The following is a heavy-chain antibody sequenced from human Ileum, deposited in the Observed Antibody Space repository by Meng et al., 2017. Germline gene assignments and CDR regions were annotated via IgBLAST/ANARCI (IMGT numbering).Heavy chain of an antibody. Sequence: GGSLRLSCAASGFTLSNYELNWVRQAPGQGLEWVSYISSTGSTTFYADSVNGRFTISRDNAKNALYLQMTRLRAEDTAVYYCARDSTTESYYGMDVWGQGTTVTVSS. CDR2: ISSTGSTT. CDR1: GFTLSNYE. CDR3: ARDSTTESYYGMDV. D-gene: IGHD2-21*01. J-gene: IGHJ6*02. V-gene: IGHV3-48*03.